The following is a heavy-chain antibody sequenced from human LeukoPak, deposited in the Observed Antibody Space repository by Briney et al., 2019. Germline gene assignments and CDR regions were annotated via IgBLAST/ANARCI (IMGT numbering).Heavy chain of an antibody. CDR3: ARVRVGALWYFDY. Sequence: PSETLSLTCAVYGGPFSGYYWSWIRQPAGKGLEWIGRIYTSGSTNYNPSLKSRVTMSVDTSKNQFSLKLSSVTAADTAVYYCARVRVGALWYFDYWGQGTLVTVSS. CDR2: IYTSGST. CDR1: GGPFSGYY. D-gene: IGHD1-26*01. J-gene: IGHJ4*02. V-gene: IGHV4-59*10.